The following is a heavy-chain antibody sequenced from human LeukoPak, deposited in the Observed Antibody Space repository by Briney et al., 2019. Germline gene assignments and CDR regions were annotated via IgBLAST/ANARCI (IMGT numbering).Heavy chain of an antibody. CDR3: ARVRRGGGSRYFDY. V-gene: IGHV3-11*01. D-gene: IGHD2-15*01. CDR2: LSRLGDSI. J-gene: IGHJ4*02. Sequence: GGSLRLSCAASGFTFTDYFMGWIRQAPGKGLDWVSHLSRLGDSIDYADSVKGRFTISRDNAKNSLFLQMNFLRAEDTAVYFCARVRRGGGSRYFDYWGQGALVTVSS. CDR1: GFTFTDYF.